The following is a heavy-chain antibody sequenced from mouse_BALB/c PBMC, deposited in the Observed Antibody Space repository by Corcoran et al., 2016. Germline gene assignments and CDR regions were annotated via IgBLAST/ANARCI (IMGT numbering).Heavy chain of an antibody. V-gene: IGHV9-3-1*01. Sequence: QSPVVQSGAGLKKTGETVKISCKASGYTVTNYGMKWVKQAPGKGLKWRGWINTYTGEPTYADDFKGRFAFSFETSASTAYLQINTLKNEDTATDFCARRATTATAWFAYWGQGTLVTVSA. J-gene: IGHJ3*01. CDR3: ARRATTATAWFAY. CDR2: INTYTGEP. CDR1: GYTVTNYG. D-gene: IGHD1-2*01.